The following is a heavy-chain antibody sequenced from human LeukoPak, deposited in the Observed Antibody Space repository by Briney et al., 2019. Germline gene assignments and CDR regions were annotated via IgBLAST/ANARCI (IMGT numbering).Heavy chain of an antibody. Sequence: SETLSLTCAVYGGSFSGYYWSWIRQPPGKGLEWIGEINHSGSTNYNPSLKSRVTISVDTSKNQFSLKLSSVTAADTAVYYCARGDYYDSSGYPPAEYFQHWGQGTLVTVSS. V-gene: IGHV4-34*01. J-gene: IGHJ1*01. D-gene: IGHD3-22*01. CDR2: INHSGST. CDR1: GGSFSGYY. CDR3: ARGDYYDSSGYPPAEYFQH.